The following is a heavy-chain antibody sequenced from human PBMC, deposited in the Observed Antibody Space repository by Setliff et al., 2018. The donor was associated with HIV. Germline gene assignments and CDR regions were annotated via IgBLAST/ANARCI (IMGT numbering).Heavy chain of an antibody. CDR1: GHSISSGYY. CDR3: AKGPRGLGLRYYFDY. CDR2: FYHSGST. V-gene: IGHV4-38-2*02. Sequence: PSETLSLTCTVSGHSISSGYYWGWIRQPPGKGLECIGSFYHSGSTYYNPSLKSRVSISVDTSKNQFSLRLSPVTAADTAIYYCAKGPRGLGLRYYFDYWAQGSQVTVSS. D-gene: IGHD3-10*01. J-gene: IGHJ4*02.